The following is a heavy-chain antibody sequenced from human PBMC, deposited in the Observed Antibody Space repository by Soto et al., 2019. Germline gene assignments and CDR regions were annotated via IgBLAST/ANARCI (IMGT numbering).Heavy chain of an antibody. CDR3: AREAYSCGGDCPYYMDY. V-gene: IGHV4-31*03. Sequence: SETLSLTCTVSGGSISSGGYYWSWIRQHPGKGLEWIGYIYYTGSAYYNPSLKSRLTISVDTSTNQFSLKLSSVTAEDTAVYYCAREAYSCGGDCPYYMDYWGQGTLVTGS. CDR2: IYYTGSA. CDR1: GGSISSGGYY. J-gene: IGHJ4*02. D-gene: IGHD2-21*02.